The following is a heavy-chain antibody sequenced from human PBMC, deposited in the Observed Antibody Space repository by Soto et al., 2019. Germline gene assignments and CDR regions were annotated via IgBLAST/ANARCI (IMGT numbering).Heavy chain of an antibody. CDR1: GYTFTSYY. V-gene: IGHV1-46*03. D-gene: IGHD3-3*01. Sequence: ASVKVSCKASGYTFTSYYMHWVRQAPGQGLEWMGIINPSGGSTSYAQKFQGRVTMTRDTSTSTVYMELSSLRSEDTAVYYCAREPITIFGVVIIESDAFDIWGQGTMVTVSS. J-gene: IGHJ3*02. CDR3: AREPITIFGVVIIESDAFDI. CDR2: INPSGGST.